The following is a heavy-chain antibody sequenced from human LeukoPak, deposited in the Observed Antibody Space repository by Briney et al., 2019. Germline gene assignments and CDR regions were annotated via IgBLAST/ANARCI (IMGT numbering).Heavy chain of an antibody. J-gene: IGHJ4*02. CDR3: ASGYRGFCTY. CDR1: GYTFTGYY. V-gene: IGHV1-2*06. CDR2: INPNNGGT. Sequence: GASVKVSCKASGYTFTGYYMHWVRQAPGQGLEWMGRINPNNGGTDYAQRFQGRVTMTRDTSISTAYMELSRLRSDDTAVYYCASGYRGFCTYWGQGTLVTVSS. D-gene: IGHD5-12*01.